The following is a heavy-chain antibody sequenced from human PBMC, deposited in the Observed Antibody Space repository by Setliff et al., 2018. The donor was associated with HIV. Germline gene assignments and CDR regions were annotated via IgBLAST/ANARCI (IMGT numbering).Heavy chain of an antibody. V-gene: IGHV1-18*01. CDR3: ARNRVVPAAISDY. Sequence: ASVKVSCKASGYTFNNYGISWVRQAPGQGLEWMGWINTHSGYTNYAQNVQGRVTVTMDTSTSTAYMELRSLRSDDTAVYYCARNRVVPAAISDYWGQGTLVTVSS. CDR1: GYTFNNYG. CDR2: INTHSGYT. D-gene: IGHD2-2*01. J-gene: IGHJ4*02.